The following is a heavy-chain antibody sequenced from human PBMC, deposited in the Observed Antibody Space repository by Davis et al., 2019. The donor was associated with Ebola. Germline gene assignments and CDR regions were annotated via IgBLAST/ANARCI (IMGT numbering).Heavy chain of an antibody. CDR3: ARSFITHYYYYGMDV. CDR2: IWYDGSNK. J-gene: IGHJ6*02. V-gene: IGHV3-33*01. CDR1: GLTFSSYG. Sequence: GGSLRLSCAAPGLTFSSYGMHWVRQAPGKGLEWVAVIWYDGSNKYYADSVKGRFTISRDNAKNSLYLQMNSLRDEDTAVYYCARSFITHYYYYGMDVWGQGTTVTVSS. D-gene: IGHD3-22*01.